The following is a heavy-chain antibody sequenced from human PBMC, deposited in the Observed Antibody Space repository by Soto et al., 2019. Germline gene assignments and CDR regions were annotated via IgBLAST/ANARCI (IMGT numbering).Heavy chain of an antibody. CDR2: IWYDGSNK. Sequence: QVQLVESGGGVVQPGRSLRLSCAASGFTFSSYGMHWVRQAPGKGLEWVAVIWYDGSNKYYADSVKGRFTISRDNSKNTLYLQMNSLRAEDTAVYNCARDSGGAFDYWGQGTLVTVSS. V-gene: IGHV3-33*01. D-gene: IGHD3-10*01. CDR3: ARDSGGAFDY. CDR1: GFTFSSYG. J-gene: IGHJ4*02.